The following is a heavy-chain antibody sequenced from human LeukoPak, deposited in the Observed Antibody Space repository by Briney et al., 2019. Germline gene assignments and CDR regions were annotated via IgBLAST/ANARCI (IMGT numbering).Heavy chain of an antibody. V-gene: IGHV4-39*01. J-gene: IGHJ4*02. Sequence: SETLSLTCTVSGGSISSSSYYWGWIRQPPGKGLEWIGSIYYSGSTYYNPSLKSRVTISVATSKNQFSLKLSSVTAADTAVYYCARGTYDSSGYYHDYWGQGTLGNVSS. CDR2: IYYSGST. CDR1: GGSISSSSYY. D-gene: IGHD3-22*01. CDR3: ARGTYDSSGYYHDY.